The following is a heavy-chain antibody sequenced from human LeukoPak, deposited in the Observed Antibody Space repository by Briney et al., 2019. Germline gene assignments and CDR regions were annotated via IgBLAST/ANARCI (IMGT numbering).Heavy chain of an antibody. D-gene: IGHD1-26*01. CDR2: INPNSGGT. CDR1: GYTFTGYY. Sequence: ASVTVSCKASGYTFTGYYMHWVRQAPGQGLEWMGWINPNSGGTNYAQKFQGRVTMTRDTSISAAYMELSRLRSDDTAVYYCARGRGSYYEWFDPWGQGTLVTVSS. V-gene: IGHV1-2*02. J-gene: IGHJ5*02. CDR3: ARGRGSYYEWFDP.